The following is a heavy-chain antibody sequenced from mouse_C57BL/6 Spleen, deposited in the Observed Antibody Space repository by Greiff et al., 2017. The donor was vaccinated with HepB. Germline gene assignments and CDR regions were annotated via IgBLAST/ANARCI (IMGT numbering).Heavy chain of an antibody. V-gene: IGHV5-4*01. J-gene: IGHJ3*01. Sequence: EVMLVESGGGLVKPGGSLKLSCAASGFTFSSYAMSWVRQTPEKRLEWVANISDGGSYIYYPDNVKGRFTISRDNAKNNLYLQMSHLKSEDTAMYYCARDSRDGFAYWGQGTLVTVSA. CDR3: ARDSRDGFAY. CDR2: ISDGGSYI. CDR1: GFTFSSYA. D-gene: IGHD3-3*01.